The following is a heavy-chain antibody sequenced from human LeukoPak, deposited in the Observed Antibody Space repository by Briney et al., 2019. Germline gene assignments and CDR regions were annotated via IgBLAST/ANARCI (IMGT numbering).Heavy chain of an antibody. CDR2: IHYSGST. D-gene: IGHD3-10*01. V-gene: IGHV4-39*01. CDR1: GGSISSSSYY. Sequence: PSETLSLTCTVSGGSISSSSYYWGWIRQPPGKGLEWIGSIHYSGSTYYNPSLKSRVTISVDTSKNQFSLKLSSVTAADTAVYYCAVTMVRSLYYFDYWGQGTLVTVSS. CDR3: AVTMVRSLYYFDY. J-gene: IGHJ4*02.